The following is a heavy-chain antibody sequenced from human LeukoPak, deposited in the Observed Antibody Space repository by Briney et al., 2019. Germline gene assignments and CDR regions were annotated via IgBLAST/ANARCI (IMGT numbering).Heavy chain of an antibody. J-gene: IGHJ3*02. V-gene: IGHV3-21*01. CDR1: GFTFSSYA. CDR3: AAARIVGATEARGAFDI. Sequence: GGSLRLSCAASGFTFSSYAMSWVRQAPGKGLEWVSSISSSSSYIYYADSVKGRFTISRDNAKNSLYLQMNSLRAEDTAVYYCAAARIVGATEARGAFDIWGQGTMVTVSS. D-gene: IGHD1-26*01. CDR2: ISSSSSYI.